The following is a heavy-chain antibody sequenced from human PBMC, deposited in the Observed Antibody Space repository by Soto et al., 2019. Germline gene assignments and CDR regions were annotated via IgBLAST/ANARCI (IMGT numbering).Heavy chain of an antibody. J-gene: IGHJ6*02. V-gene: IGHV3-53*01. Sequence: GGSLRLSCAASGFTVSSNYMSWVRQAPGKGLEWVSVIYSGGSTYYADSMKGRFTNSRDNSKKTLYLQMNSLRAEDTAVYYYARDHPYSSGLFHYYYGMDVWGQGTTVTRLL. D-gene: IGHD6-19*01. CDR2: IYSGGST. CDR3: ARDHPYSSGLFHYYYGMDV. CDR1: GFTVSSNY.